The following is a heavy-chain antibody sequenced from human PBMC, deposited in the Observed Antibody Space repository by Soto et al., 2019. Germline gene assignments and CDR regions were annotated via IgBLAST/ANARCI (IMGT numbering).Heavy chain of an antibody. CDR3: ARGAMAKFDY. V-gene: IGHV1-69*13. CDR1: GGAFGSHG. CDR2: FIAMLGTP. J-gene: IGHJ4*02. Sequence: SVKASYKASGGAFGSHGVAWVRQAPGQGLEWMGGFIAMLGTPTYAKKVQGRATITADESLTSSYLELRSLRSEDTAVDFCARGAMAKFDYWGQGTVVTVSS. D-gene: IGHD5-18*01.